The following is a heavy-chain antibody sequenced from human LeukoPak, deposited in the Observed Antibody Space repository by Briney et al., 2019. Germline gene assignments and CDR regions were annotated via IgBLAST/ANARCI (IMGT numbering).Heavy chain of an antibody. J-gene: IGHJ3*02. V-gene: IGHV1-2*02. CDR2: INPNTGGT. Sequence: RASVMVSCNASGYTFTGYYLHWVRQAPGQGLEWMGWINPNTGGTYNGQKFQGRVTMTRDTSISTVYMELRRLRSDDTAFYYCARAAKFSSGWYGDALDMWGQGTLVTISS. D-gene: IGHD6-19*01. CDR1: GYTFTGYY. CDR3: ARAAKFSSGWYGDALDM.